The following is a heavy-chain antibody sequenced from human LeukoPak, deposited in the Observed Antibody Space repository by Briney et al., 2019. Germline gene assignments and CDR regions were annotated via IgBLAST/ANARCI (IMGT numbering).Heavy chain of an antibody. D-gene: IGHD3-16*02. J-gene: IGHJ4*02. CDR1: GGSISSYY. Sequence: SETLSLTCTVSGGSISSYYWSWIRQPPGEGLEWIGEINHSGSTNYNPSLKSRVTISVDTSKNQFSLKLSSVTAADTAVYYCASSVYYDYVWGSYRSYYFDYWGQGTLVTVSS. V-gene: IGHV4-34*01. CDR2: INHSGST. CDR3: ASSVYYDYVWGSYRSYYFDY.